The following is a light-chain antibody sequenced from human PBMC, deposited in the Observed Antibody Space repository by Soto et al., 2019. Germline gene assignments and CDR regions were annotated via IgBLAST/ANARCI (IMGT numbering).Light chain of an antibody. CDR1: SSDVGAYDF. CDR3: AAWDDSLNGPV. CDR2: DVT. V-gene: IGLV2-14*01. J-gene: IGLJ2*01. Sequence: QSALTQPASVSGSPGQSITISCTGTSSDVGAYDFVSWYQHYPGKAPKLVTFDVTHRPPGISDRFSGSKSANTASLTISGLQAEDEAFYYCAAWDDSLNGPVFGGGTKLTVL.